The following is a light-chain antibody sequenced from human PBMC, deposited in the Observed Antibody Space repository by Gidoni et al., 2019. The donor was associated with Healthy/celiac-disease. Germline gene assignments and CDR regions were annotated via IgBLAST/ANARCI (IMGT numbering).Light chain of an antibody. CDR1: QSISSW. CDR3: QQYNRYSKT. J-gene: IGKJ1*01. V-gene: IGKV1-5*03. CDR2: KAS. Sequence: DIQMTQSPSTLSASVGDRVTITCRASQSISSWLAWYQQKPGKAPKLLIYKASSLESGVPSRFRGSGSGPEFTLTISSLQPDDFATYYCQQYNRYSKTFGQGTKVEIK.